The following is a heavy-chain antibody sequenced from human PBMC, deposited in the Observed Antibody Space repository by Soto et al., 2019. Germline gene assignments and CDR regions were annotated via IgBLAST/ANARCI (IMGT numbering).Heavy chain of an antibody. J-gene: IGHJ6*02. V-gene: IGHV1-46*01. CDR1: GYTFTSYY. Sequence: GASVKVSCKASGYTFTSYYMHWVRQAPGQGLEWMGIINPSGGSTSYAQKFQGRVTMTRDTSTSTVYMELSSLRSEDTAVYYCARDLFWSGYSPLYYYYGMDVWGQGTTVTVSS. CDR2: INPSGGST. CDR3: ARDLFWSGYSPLYYYYGMDV. D-gene: IGHD3-3*01.